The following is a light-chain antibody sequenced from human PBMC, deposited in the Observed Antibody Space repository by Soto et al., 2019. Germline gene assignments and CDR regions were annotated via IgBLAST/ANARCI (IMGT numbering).Light chain of an antibody. Sequence: IVMTQSPATLSVSPGERATLSCRASQSVSSNLAWYQQKPGQAPRLLIYGASTRATGIPARFSGSESGTEFTLTISSLQSEDFAVYYCQQYNNWPPVFGGGTKVDIK. CDR2: GAS. CDR1: QSVSSN. V-gene: IGKV3-15*01. J-gene: IGKJ4*01. CDR3: QQYNNWPPV.